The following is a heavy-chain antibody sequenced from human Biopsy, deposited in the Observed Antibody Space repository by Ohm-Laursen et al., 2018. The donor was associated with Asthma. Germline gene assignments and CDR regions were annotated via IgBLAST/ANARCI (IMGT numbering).Heavy chain of an antibody. Sequence: PSQTLSLTCSVSGGSISSGGYYWSWIRQHPGKGLEWIGYIYDSGSTYYNPSLKSRLTIVVDPSKNQFSLKVTSVTAADTAVYYCARPITGTRNAFDIWGQGTMVTVSS. CDR1: GGSISSGGYY. CDR2: IYDSGST. D-gene: IGHD1-20*01. CDR3: ARPITGTRNAFDI. V-gene: IGHV4-31*03. J-gene: IGHJ3*02.